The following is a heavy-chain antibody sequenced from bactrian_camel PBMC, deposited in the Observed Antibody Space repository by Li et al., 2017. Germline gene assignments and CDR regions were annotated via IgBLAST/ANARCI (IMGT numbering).Heavy chain of an antibody. CDR1: GHTCYSSIC. CDR2: IDSDGIA. D-gene: IGHD2*01. V-gene: IGHV3S53*01. J-gene: IGHJ4*01. Sequence: HVQLVESGGGSVQAGGSLTLSCAASGHTCYSSICMGWFRQAPGKEREAVAAIDSDGIASYADSVKGRFTVSRDNANNTVNLMMNSLKPEDTAMYCCAANFGPYCSGPYLARRANFLGRGTQVTVS.